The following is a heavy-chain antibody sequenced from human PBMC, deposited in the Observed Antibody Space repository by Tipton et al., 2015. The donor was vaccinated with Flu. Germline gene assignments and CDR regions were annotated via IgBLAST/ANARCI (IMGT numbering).Heavy chain of an antibody. CDR2: ISSSATTI. V-gene: IGHV3-48*03. Sequence: SLRLSCAASGFTFSNYEMNWVRQAPGKGLEWLSYISSSATTISYADSVRGRFTISRDNAKNSLYLQLNSLRAEDTAVYYCARYRARFGLGYWGQGTLVTVSS. CDR1: GFTFSNYE. D-gene: IGHD3-16*01. CDR3: ARYRARFGLGY. J-gene: IGHJ4*02.